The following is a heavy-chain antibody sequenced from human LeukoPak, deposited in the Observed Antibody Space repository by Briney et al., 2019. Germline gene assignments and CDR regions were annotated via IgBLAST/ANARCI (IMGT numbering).Heavy chain of an antibody. Sequence: SETLSLTCTVSGGSISSYYWSWIRQPPGKGLEWIGYIYYSGSTNYNPSLKSRVTISVDTSKNQFSLKLSSVTAADTAVYYCASRITMVRGVIRTIPYYFDYWGQGTLVTVSS. V-gene: IGHV4-59*01. CDR3: ASRITMVRGVIRTIPYYFDY. D-gene: IGHD3-10*01. CDR1: GGSISSYY. J-gene: IGHJ4*02. CDR2: IYYSGST.